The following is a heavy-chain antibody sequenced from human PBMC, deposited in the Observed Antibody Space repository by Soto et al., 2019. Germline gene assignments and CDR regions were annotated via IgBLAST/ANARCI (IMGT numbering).Heavy chain of an antibody. CDR3: ARYRHSGDYVGAFDY. Sequence: SETLSLTCIVSGGSISGYFWSWIRQPAGKGLEWIGRIYASGAADYNPSLESRVTMSVDTSKNQFSLKLSSVTAADTAVYFCARYRHSGDYVGAFDYWGQGTLVTVSS. CDR2: IYASGAA. V-gene: IGHV4-59*10. D-gene: IGHD4-17*01. J-gene: IGHJ4*02. CDR1: GGSISGYF.